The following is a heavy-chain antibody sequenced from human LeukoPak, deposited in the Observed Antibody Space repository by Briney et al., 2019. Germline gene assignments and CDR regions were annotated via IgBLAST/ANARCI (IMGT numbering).Heavy chain of an antibody. CDR2: IYTSGST. CDR3: ARDSPTNYVDY. Sequence: PSQTLSLTCTVSGDSFSSGDYYWSWIRQPAGKGLVWIGRIYTSGSTNYNPSLKSRVTISADTSKNQFSLKLSSVTAADTAVYYCARDSPTNYVDYWGQGTLVTVSS. J-gene: IGHJ4*02. D-gene: IGHD1-14*01. V-gene: IGHV4-61*02. CDR1: GDSFSSGDYY.